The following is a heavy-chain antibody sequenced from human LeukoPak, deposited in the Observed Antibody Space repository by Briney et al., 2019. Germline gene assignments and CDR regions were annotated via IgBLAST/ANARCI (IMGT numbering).Heavy chain of an antibody. J-gene: IGHJ1*01. CDR2: ISYDGSNE. D-gene: IGHD2-21*02. V-gene: IGHV3-30*04. Sequence: GGSLRLSCAASGFTFSSYVMHWVRQAPGKGLEWVAIISYDGSNEYYADSVKGRFTISRDNSKNTLYLQMNSLRAEDTAVYYCAKDFYPGDTSGYFQHWGQGTLVTVSS. CDR1: GFTFSSYV. CDR3: AKDFYPGDTSGYFQH.